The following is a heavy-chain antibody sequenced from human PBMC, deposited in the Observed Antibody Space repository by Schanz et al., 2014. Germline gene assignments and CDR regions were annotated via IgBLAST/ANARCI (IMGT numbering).Heavy chain of an antibody. J-gene: IGHJ6*02. Sequence: EVQLVESGGGLVQSGGSLRLSCAASGFSFSDYSMNWVRQAPGKGLEWISYIKISGDVFYTDSVKGRFTISRDNAKNTLYLQMNSLRAEDTAVYYCARPLGPNYYYYGLDVWGQGTTVTVS. CDR2: IKISGDV. CDR1: GFSFSDYS. V-gene: IGHV3-48*04. CDR3: ARPLGPNYYYYGLDV.